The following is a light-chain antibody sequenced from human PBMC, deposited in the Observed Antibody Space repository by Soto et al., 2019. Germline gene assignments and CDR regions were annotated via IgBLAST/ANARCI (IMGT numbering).Light chain of an antibody. V-gene: IGKV1-9*01. Sequence: DIQLTQSPSFLSASIGDRVTITCRASQGIGSSLAWYQQKPGKAPKYLIYTASTLQSGVPSRFSGSGSGTEFTLTISSLQPEDFATYYCQQFNSYPVTFGQGTRRDMK. J-gene: IGKJ5*01. CDR1: QGIGSS. CDR2: TAS. CDR3: QQFNSYPVT.